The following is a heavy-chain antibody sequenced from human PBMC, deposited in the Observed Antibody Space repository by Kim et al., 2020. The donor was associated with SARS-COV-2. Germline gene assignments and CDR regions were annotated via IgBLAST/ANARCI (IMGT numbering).Heavy chain of an antibody. CDR2: INYTGST. D-gene: IGHD3-3*01. CDR3: ARHFRVTSIRFLGLYYFDS. J-gene: IGHJ4*02. CDR1: GGSISSSSCY. V-gene: IGHV4-39*01. Sequence: SETLSLTCSVSGGSISSSSCYWGWIRQPTGKGLEGIGSINYTGSTYYNLSRRSRVTISADTSKNQFSLKLSSVTVADTAVYYCARHFRVTSIRFLGLYYFDSWGQGTLVTVSS.